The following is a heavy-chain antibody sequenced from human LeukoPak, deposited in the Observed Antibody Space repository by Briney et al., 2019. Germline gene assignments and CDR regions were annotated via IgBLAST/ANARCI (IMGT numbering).Heavy chain of an antibody. D-gene: IGHD5-24*01. CDR2: IYYSGST. CDR3: ARDRFDGYTLFDY. Sequence: SETLSLTCTVSGGSISSSSYYWGWIRQPPGKGLEWIGSIYYSGSTYYNPSLKSRVTISVDTSKNQFSLKLSSVTAADTAVYYCARDRFDGYTLFDYWGQGTLVTVSS. V-gene: IGHV4-39*01. CDR1: GGSISSSSYY. J-gene: IGHJ4*02.